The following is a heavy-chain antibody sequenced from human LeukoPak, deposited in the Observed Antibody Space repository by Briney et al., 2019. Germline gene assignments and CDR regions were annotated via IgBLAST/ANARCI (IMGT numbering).Heavy chain of an antibody. V-gene: IGHV3-48*03. CDR3: AIDRSSAPGGFDP. D-gene: IGHD6-25*01. CDR2: ISSSGSTI. J-gene: IGHJ5*02. CDR1: GFTFSSYE. Sequence: PGGSLRFSCAASGFTFSSYEMNWVRQAPGKGREWVSYISSSGSTIYYADSVKGRFTISRDNAKNSLYLQMNSLRAEYMAVYYCAIDRSSAPGGFDPWGQGTLVTVSS.